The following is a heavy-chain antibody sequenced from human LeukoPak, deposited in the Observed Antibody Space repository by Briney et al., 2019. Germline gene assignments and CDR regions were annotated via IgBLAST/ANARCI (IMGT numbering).Heavy chain of an antibody. V-gene: IGHV1-24*01. Sequence: ASVKVSCKVSGYTLTELSMHWVRQAPGKGLEWMGGFGPEDGETIYAQKFQGRVTMTEDTSTDTAYMELSSLRSEDTAVYYCATIVPQYVAQYYFDYWGQGTLVTVSS. CDR1: GYTLTELS. CDR3: ATIVPQYVAQYYFDY. D-gene: IGHD4-11*01. J-gene: IGHJ4*02. CDR2: FGPEDGET.